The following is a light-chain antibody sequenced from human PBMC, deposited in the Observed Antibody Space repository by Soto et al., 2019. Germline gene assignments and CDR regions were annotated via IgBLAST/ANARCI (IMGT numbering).Light chain of an antibody. CDR2: EVS. CDR3: SSYAGFHSVV. J-gene: IGLJ2*01. V-gene: IGLV2-8*01. CDR1: SSDVGGYNY. Sequence: QSALTQPPSASGSPGQSVSISCTGTSSDVGGYNYVSWYQQHPGKAPKLMIYEVSKRPSGVPDRFSGSKSGNTASLTVSGLQAEDEADYYCSSYAGFHSVVFGGGTMVTVL.